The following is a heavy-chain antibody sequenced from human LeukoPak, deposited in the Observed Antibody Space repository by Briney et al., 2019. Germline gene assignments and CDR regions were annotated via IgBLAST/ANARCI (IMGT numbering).Heavy chain of an antibody. CDR1: GFTFSNYG. CDR2: ISYDGSNK. J-gene: IGHJ4*02. Sequence: GGSLRLSCAASGFTFSNYGMHWVRQAPGKGLEWVAVISYDGSNKYYADSVKGRFTISGDNSKNMLYLQMNSLRAEDTAVYYCAKAGMATYFEREDYWGQGTLVTVSS. V-gene: IGHV3-30*18. D-gene: IGHD5-24*01. CDR3: AKAGMATYFEREDY.